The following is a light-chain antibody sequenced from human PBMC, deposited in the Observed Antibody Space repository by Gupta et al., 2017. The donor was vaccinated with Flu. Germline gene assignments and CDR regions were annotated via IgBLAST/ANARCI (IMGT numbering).Light chain of an antibody. V-gene: IGLV1-44*01. CDR1: SSTIGSNT. J-gene: IGLJ3*02. CDR3: AALDDSLNGPV. CDR2: NNN. Sequence: QSVLTQPPSASATPGQRVTISCSGSSSTIGSNTVNWYQQLPRTAPKLLIYNNNRRPSGVPDRFSGSKSGTSASLAISGLQSEDEADYVCAALDDSLNGPVFGGGTKVTVL.